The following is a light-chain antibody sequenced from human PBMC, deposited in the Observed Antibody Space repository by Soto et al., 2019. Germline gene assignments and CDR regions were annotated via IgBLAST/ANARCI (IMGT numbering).Light chain of an antibody. V-gene: IGKV1-8*01. Sequence: AIRMTQSPSSFSASTGDRVTITCRASQGISSYLAWYQQKPGKAPNPLIYAASTLQSGVPSRFSGSGSGTDFTLTISCLQSEDFATYYCQQYYSYPQLTFGGGTKVEIK. CDR1: QGISSY. CDR3: QQYYSYPQLT. CDR2: AAS. J-gene: IGKJ4*01.